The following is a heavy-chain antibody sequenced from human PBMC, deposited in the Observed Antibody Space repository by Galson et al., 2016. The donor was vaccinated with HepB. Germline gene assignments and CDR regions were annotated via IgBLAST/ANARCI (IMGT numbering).Heavy chain of an antibody. CDR2: IIAIFGTA. CDR1: GGIFNSYG. J-gene: IGHJ5*02. CDR3: ARASGYHYVSWFDP. V-gene: IGHV1-69*13. D-gene: IGHD3-16*01. Sequence: SVKVSCKASGGIFNSYGITWVRQAPGQGLEWMGGIIAIFGTANSAQKFQGRVTITADESTSTVYMELSSLRSEDTAVYYCARASGYHYVSWFDPWGQGTLVTVSS.